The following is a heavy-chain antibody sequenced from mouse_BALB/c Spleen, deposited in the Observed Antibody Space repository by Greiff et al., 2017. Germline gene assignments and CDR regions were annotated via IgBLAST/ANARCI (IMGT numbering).Heavy chain of an antibody. CDR2: INSNGGST. J-gene: IGHJ3*01. CDR3: ARENYGSSYAY. CDR1: GFTFSSYG. D-gene: IGHD1-1*01. Sequence: EVKLMESGGGLVQPGGSLKLSCAASGFTFSSYGMSWVRQTPDKRLELVATINSNGGSTYYPDSVKGRFTISRDNSKNTLYLQMSSLKSEDTAMYYCARENYGSSYAYWGQGTLVTVSA. V-gene: IGHV5-6-3*01.